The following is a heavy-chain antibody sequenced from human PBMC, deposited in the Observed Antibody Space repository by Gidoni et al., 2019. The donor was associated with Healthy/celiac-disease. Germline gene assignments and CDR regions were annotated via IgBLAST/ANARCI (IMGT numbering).Heavy chain of an antibody. V-gene: IGHV3-30*18. D-gene: IGHD5-12*01. CDR1: GFTFSSYG. Sequence: QVQLVESGGGVVQPGRSLRLSFAASGFTFSSYGMHWVRQAPGKGLEWVAVISYDGSNKYYADSVKGRFTISRDNSKNTLYLQMNSLRAEDTAVYYCAKAGGLREYYFDYWGQGTLVTVSS. J-gene: IGHJ4*02. CDR3: AKAGGLREYYFDY. CDR2: ISYDGSNK.